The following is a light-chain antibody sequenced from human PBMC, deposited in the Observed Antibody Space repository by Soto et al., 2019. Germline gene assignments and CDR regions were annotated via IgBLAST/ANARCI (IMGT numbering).Light chain of an antibody. CDR1: SSDVGGYNF. Sequence: QSALTQPASVSGSPVQSITISCTGTSSDVGGYNFVSWYQQHPGKAPKLIIYDVSNRPSGVSYRFSGSKSGNTASLTISGLQAEDEADYYCCSYTVRSTHVFGPGTKVTVL. V-gene: IGLV2-14*01. CDR2: DVS. J-gene: IGLJ1*01. CDR3: CSYTVRSTHV.